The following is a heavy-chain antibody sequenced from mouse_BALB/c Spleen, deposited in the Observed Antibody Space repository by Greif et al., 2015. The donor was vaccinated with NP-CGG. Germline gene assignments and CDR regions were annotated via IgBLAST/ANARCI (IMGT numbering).Heavy chain of an antibody. CDR3: ARRRSYYFDY. J-gene: IGHJ2*02. Sequence: EVKLMESGGGLVKPGGSLKLSCAASGFTFSSYAMSWVRQTPEKRLEWVASISSGGSTYYPDSVKGRFTISRDNARNILYMQMSSLRSEDTAMYYCARRRSYYFDYWGQGTSLTVSS. CDR2: ISSGGST. CDR1: GFTFSSYA. V-gene: IGHV5-6-5*01.